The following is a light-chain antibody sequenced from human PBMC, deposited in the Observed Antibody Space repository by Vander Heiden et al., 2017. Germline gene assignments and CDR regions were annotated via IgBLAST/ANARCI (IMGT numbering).Light chain of an antibody. CDR1: SAQIGAGYD. Sequence: HSVLTLPPSESGAPGQRVTISCTGSSAQIGAGYDVHWYQQRPGTAPNLLSSGTSNLPSGVADRCSGCKSGTSASLASSGLQAEDEADYYCQSYDSTVVFGGGTKLTVL. J-gene: IGLJ2*01. CDR3: QSYDSTVV. V-gene: IGLV1-40*01. CDR2: GTS.